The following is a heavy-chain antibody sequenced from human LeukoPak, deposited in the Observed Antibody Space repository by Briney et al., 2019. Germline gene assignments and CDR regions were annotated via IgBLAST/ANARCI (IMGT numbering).Heavy chain of an antibody. D-gene: IGHD1-26*01. CDR2: IYYSGST. J-gene: IGHJ4*02. V-gene: IGHV4-59*01. Sequence: SETLSLTCTVSGVSISTYYWSWIRQPPGKGLEWIGYIYYSGSTNYNPSLKSRVTISVDTSKNQFSLKLGSVTAADTAVYYCAREEALGSGSFDYWGQGTLVTVSS. CDR1: GVSISTYY. CDR3: AREEALGSGSFDY.